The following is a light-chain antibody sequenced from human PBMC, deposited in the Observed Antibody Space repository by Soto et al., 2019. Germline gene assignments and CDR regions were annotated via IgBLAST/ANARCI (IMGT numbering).Light chain of an antibody. CDR3: QQYNNWPWT. Sequence: ETVLTQSPATLSLSRGEGDRLXHRASQSVSSNLAWYQQKPGQAPRLLIYGASTGATGIPARFSGSGSGTEFTLTISSLQSEDFAVYYCQQYNNWPWTFGQGTKVDIK. CDR2: GAS. V-gene: IGKV3-15*01. J-gene: IGKJ1*01. CDR1: QSVSSN.